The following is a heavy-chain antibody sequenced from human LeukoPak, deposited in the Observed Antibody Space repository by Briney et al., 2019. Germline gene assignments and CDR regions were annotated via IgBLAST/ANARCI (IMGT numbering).Heavy chain of an antibody. CDR2: IYHSGST. CDR1: GGSISNTNW. J-gene: IGHJ6*02. D-gene: IGHD2-2*01. Sequence: SETLSLTCGVSGGSISNTNWWSWVRQPPGKGLEWIGEIYHSGSTNYNPSLKSRVTISVDKSKNQFSLKLSSVTAADTAVYYCARGTIVVVPANNYYYYYGMDVWGQGTTVTVSS. CDR3: ARGTIVVVPANNYYYYYGMDV. V-gene: IGHV4-4*02.